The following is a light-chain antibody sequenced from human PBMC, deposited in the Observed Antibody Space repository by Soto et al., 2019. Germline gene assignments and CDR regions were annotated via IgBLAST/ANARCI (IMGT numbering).Light chain of an antibody. V-gene: IGLV1-36*01. CDR1: SSNIGNNA. CDR2: YGD. Sequence: QSVLTQPPSVSEAPRQRVTISCSGSSSNIGNNAVNWYQQLPGKAPKLLIYYGDLLPSGVSDRFSGSKSGTSASLAISGLQSEDEADYYCAAWDDSRNGQVFGTGTKVTVL. CDR3: AAWDDSRNGQV. J-gene: IGLJ1*01.